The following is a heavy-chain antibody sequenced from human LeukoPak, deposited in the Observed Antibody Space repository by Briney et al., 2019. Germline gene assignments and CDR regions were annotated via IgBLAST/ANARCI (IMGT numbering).Heavy chain of an antibody. Sequence: SVKVSCKASGGTFSSYAISWVRQAPGQGLEWMGGIIPIFGTANYAQKFQGRVTITADESTSTAYMELSSLRSEDTAVYYCAGGGIAAAGYDAFDIWGQGTMVTVSS. D-gene: IGHD6-13*01. V-gene: IGHV1-69*13. CDR1: GGTFSSYA. J-gene: IGHJ3*02. CDR3: AGGGIAAAGYDAFDI. CDR2: IIPIFGTA.